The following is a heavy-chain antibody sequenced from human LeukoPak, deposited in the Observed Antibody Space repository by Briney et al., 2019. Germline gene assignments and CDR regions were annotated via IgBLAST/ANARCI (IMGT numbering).Heavy chain of an antibody. Sequence: EASVKVSCKASGGTFSGYAISWVRQAPGQGLEWMGRIIPIFGTANYAQKFQGRVTITTDESTSTAYMELSSLRSEDTAVYYCARGDYYGSGSYYENWFDPWGQGTLVTVSS. CDR1: GGTFSGYA. CDR2: IIPIFGTA. D-gene: IGHD3-10*01. CDR3: ARGDYYGSGSYYENWFDP. V-gene: IGHV1-69*05. J-gene: IGHJ5*02.